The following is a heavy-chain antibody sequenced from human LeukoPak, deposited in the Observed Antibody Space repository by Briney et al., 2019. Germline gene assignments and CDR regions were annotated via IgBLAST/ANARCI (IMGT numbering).Heavy chain of an antibody. V-gene: IGHV5-51*01. CDR1: GYRFTTYW. J-gene: IGHJ6*03. CDR2: IYPDDSDT. Sequence: GESLKISCKGSGYRFTTYWIGWVRQMPGKGLEWMGIIYPDDSDTRYSPSFQGQVTISADKSISTAYLQWSSLKASDTAMYYCARHSNPYYYYMDVWGKGTTVTVSS. CDR3: ARHSNPYYYYMDV.